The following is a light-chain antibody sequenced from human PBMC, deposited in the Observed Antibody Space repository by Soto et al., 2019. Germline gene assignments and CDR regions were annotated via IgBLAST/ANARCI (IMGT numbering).Light chain of an antibody. CDR3: SSYTSSSTRV. V-gene: IGLV2-14*01. CDR1: SSDVGGYNY. CDR2: DVS. J-gene: IGLJ1*01. Sequence: QSVLTQPASVSGSPGQSITISCTGTSSDVGGYNYVSWYQQHPGKAPKLMIYDVSNRPSGVSNRFSGSKSGNTASLTISGLQAGDEADYYGSSYTSSSTRVFGTGTKLTVL.